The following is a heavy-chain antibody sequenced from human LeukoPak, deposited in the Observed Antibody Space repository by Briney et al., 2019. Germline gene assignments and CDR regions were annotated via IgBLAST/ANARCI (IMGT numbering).Heavy chain of an antibody. Sequence: GGSLRLSCAASGFTVSGNYMSWVRQAPGKGLEWVSVIYSGGSTYYADSVKGRFTISRDNSKNTLYLQMNSLRAEDTAVYYCARADSSGPLYYYYYLDVRGKGTTVTVSS. D-gene: IGHD6-19*01. CDR1: GFTVSGNY. V-gene: IGHV3-53*01. J-gene: IGHJ6*03. CDR2: IYSGGST. CDR3: ARADSSGPLYYYYYLDV.